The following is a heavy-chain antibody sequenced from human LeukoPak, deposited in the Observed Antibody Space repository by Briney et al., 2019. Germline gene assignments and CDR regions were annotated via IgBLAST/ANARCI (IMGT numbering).Heavy chain of an antibody. CDR1: GVTFGDYT. CDR2: IRSKSYGGTT. Sequence: GGSLRLSCAASGVTFGDYTMSWFRQAPSKGLELVGFIRSKSYGGTTEYSASVKGRFTISRDDSKSIAYLQMNSLKTENTAVYYCTRSPHDSPYKSYHFWSGYQYYFDYWGQGTLVTVSS. V-gene: IGHV3-49*03. CDR3: TRSPHDSPYKSYHFWSGYQYYFDY. D-gene: IGHD3-3*01. J-gene: IGHJ4*02.